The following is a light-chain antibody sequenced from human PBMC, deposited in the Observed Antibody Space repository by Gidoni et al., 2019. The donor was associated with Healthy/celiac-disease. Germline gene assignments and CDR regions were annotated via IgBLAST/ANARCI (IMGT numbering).Light chain of an antibody. CDR2: GAS. Sequence: EIVLTQPPGTLSLSPGERDTLSCSASQSVSSSYLAWYQPKPGQAPRLLIYGASSRAPGIPDRFSGSGSGTDFTLTTSSLEPEDFAVYYCQQYSSSPTWTFGQGTKVEIK. CDR1: QSVSSSY. J-gene: IGKJ1*01. V-gene: IGKV3-20*01. CDR3: QQYSSSPTWT.